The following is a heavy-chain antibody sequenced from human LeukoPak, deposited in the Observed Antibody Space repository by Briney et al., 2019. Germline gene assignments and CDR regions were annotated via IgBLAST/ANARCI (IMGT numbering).Heavy chain of an antibody. CDR3: ANFERTVAGPYNWFDP. CDR2: ISGSGGNT. J-gene: IGHJ5*02. Sequence: GGSLRLSCAASGFTFSTYVVNWVRQAPGKGLEWVSAISGSGGNTYYADTVSGRFTISRDNSKNTLYLQMSSLRVEDTAVYYCANFERTVAGPYNWFDPWGQGTLVTVSS. CDR1: GFTFSTYV. D-gene: IGHD6-19*01. V-gene: IGHV3-23*01.